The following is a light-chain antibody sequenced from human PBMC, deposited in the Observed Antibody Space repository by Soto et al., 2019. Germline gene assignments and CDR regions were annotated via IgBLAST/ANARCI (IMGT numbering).Light chain of an antibody. V-gene: IGLV3-25*02. CDR1: ALPKKY. CDR2: KDT. CDR3: PSGDSSVVV. J-gene: IGLJ2*01. Sequence: SYELTQPPSVSVSPGQTARITCVGDALPKKYAYWYQQKPGQAPSLILYKDTERPSGIPDRFSGSSSGTTVTLTISGVQAEDEADYYCPSGDSSVVVFGGGTKLTVL.